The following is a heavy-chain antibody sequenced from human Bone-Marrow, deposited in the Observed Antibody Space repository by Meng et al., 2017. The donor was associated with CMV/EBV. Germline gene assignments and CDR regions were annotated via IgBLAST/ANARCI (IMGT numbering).Heavy chain of an antibody. Sequence: QVQPVEAGGGLVQPGRSLRLSWAASGFTFSSYAMHWVRQAPGKGLEWVAVISYDGSNKYYADSVKGRFTISRDNSKNTLYLQMNSLRAEDTAVYYCAREKGLEGGDCSFDYWGQGTLVTVSS. D-gene: IGHD2-21*02. CDR2: ISYDGSNK. CDR3: AREKGLEGGDCSFDY. CDR1: GFTFSSYA. V-gene: IGHV3-30-3*01. J-gene: IGHJ4*02.